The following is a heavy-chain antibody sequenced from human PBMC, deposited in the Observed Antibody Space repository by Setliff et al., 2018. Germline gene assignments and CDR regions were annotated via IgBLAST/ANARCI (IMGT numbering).Heavy chain of an antibody. V-gene: IGHV4-4*07. D-gene: IGHD2-21*01. Sequence: SETLSLTCAVYGGSFSGYYWSWIRQPAGKGLERIGHIYTSGSTNYNPPLKSRVTISVDTSKNQFSLKLSSVTAADTAVYYSAREGVGIVRRGYFDLWGRGTLVTVSS. CDR2: IYTSGST. CDR1: GGSFSGYY. CDR3: AREGVGIVRRGYFDL. J-gene: IGHJ2*01.